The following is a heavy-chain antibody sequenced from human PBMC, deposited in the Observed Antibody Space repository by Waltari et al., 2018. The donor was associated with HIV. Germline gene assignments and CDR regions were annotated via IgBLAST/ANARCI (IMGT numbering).Heavy chain of an antibody. CDR3: GKDLTPGGLDV. CDR1: GFTFAKYA. J-gene: IGHJ6*02. V-gene: IGHV3-9*01. CDR2: FSLDSIRI. Sequence: EVQLVESGGGLVQPGGSLRLSCAVSGFTFAKYAMHWVRQVPGKGLGGVSCFSLDSIRIDDAYSVKVRFTVSRDKAKNSLYLKMNSLRVEDTALYYCGKDLTPGGLDVWGQGTTVIVSS.